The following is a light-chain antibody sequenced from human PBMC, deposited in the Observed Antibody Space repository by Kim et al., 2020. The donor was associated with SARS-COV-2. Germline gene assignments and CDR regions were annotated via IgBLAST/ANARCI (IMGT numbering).Light chain of an antibody. CDR1: QGISSY. Sequence: AIRITQSPSSLSASTGDRVTITCRASQGISSYLAWYQQKPGKAPKLLIYAASTLQSGVPSRFSASGSGTDFTLTISCLQSEDFATYYCQQYYSYPRTFGQGTKLEI. J-gene: IGKJ1*01. CDR3: QQYYSYPRT. V-gene: IGKV1-8*01. CDR2: AAS.